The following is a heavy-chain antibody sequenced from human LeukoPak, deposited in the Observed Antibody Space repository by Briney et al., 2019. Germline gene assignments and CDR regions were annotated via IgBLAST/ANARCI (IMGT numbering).Heavy chain of an antibody. J-gene: IGHJ6*04. V-gene: IGHV3-48*03. Sequence: GGSLRLSCAASGFTFSSYEMNWVRQAPGKGLEWVSYISSSGGTRYYADSVKGRFTISRDNAKNSLYLQMNSLRAEDTAVYYCAREFRTDKNRGLFPINYYYGMDVWGKGTTVTVSS. CDR3: AREFRTDKNRGLFPINYYYGMDV. CDR1: GFTFSSYE. CDR2: ISSSGGTR. D-gene: IGHD2-21*01.